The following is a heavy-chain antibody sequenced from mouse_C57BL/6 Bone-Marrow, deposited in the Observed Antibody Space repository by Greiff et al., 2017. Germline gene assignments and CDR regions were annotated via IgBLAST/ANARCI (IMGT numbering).Heavy chain of an antibody. V-gene: IGHV1-69*01. Sequence: QVQLQQPGAELVMPGASVKLSCKASGYTLTSYWMHWVKQRPGQGLEWIGEIDPSDSYTNYNQKFKGKSTLTVDKSSSTAYMQLSSLTSEDSAVYYCARLYYYGSSYWWYFDVWGTGTTVTVSS. CDR1: GYTLTSYW. CDR2: IDPSDSYT. J-gene: IGHJ1*03. D-gene: IGHD1-1*01. CDR3: ARLYYYGSSYWWYFDV.